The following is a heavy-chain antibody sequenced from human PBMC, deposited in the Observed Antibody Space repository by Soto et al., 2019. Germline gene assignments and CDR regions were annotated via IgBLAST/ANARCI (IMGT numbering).Heavy chain of an antibody. CDR1: GYIFTSYD. J-gene: IGHJ6*02. Sequence: VASVKVSCKASGYIFTSYDIIWVRQATGQGLEWMGWMNPNSGNTASAQKFQGRVTFSRSTSINTAYVELRSLRSEDTAVYYCARSRGYTYDHEGMDVWGQGTTVTVSS. CDR3: ARSRGYTYDHEGMDV. D-gene: IGHD5-18*01. CDR2: MNPNSGNT. V-gene: IGHV1-8*01.